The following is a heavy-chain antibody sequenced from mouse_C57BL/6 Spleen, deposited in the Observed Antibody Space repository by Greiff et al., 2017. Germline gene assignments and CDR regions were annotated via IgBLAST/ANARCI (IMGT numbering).Heavy chain of an antibody. CDR2: INPNNGGT. CDR1: GYTFTDYY. D-gene: IGHD4-1*01. J-gene: IGHJ4*01. CDR3: ARLWDHYYAMDY. V-gene: IGHV1-26*01. Sequence: EVQLQQSGPELVKPWASVKISCKASGYTFTDYYMNWVKQSHGKSLEWIGDINPNNGGTSYNQKFKGKATLTVDKSSSTAYMELRSLTSEDSAVYYCARLWDHYYAMDYWGQGTSVTVSS.